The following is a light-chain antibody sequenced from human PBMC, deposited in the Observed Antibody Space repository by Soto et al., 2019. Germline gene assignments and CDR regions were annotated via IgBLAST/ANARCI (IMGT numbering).Light chain of an antibody. CDR3: QQYYTNALT. Sequence: DIVMTQSPDSLAVSLGERATINCKSSQSVLYSSNNKNYLAWYQQKPGQPPKLLIYWASTRESGVPDRFSGSGSGTDFPLTISSLQAEDVAGYYCQQYYTNALTFGGGTKVGVK. CDR1: QSVLYSSNNKNY. CDR2: WAS. V-gene: IGKV4-1*01. J-gene: IGKJ4*01.